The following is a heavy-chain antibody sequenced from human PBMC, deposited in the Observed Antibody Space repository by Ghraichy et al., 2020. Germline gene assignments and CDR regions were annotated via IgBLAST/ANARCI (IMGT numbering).Heavy chain of an antibody. CDR1: GYTFTNDD. Sequence: ASVKVSCKASGYTFTNDDLNWVRQASGQGLEWMGWMNPDSGNTGYAQKFQGRVTLTRNTSISTAYMELSSLTSEDTAVYYFARASNWLSFDSWGQGTLVSVSS. J-gene: IGHJ4*02. CDR2: MNPDSGNT. V-gene: IGHV1-8*01. D-gene: IGHD3-16*01. CDR3: ARASNWLSFDS.